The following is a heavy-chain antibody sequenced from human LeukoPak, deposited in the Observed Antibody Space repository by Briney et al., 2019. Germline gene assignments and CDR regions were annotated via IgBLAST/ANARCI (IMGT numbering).Heavy chain of an antibody. J-gene: IGHJ4*02. CDR1: EFTFSSYW. V-gene: IGHV3-7*01. Sequence: GGSLRLSCAASEFTFSSYWMTWARQAAGKGLEWVAKIKPVGSVGYYVDSVRGRFIISRDNAGNSLYLQMNSLRVEDTAVYYCTQNLVAAAGDHWGQGTLLIVSS. CDR2: IKPVGSVG. CDR3: TQNLVAAAGDH. D-gene: IGHD6-13*01.